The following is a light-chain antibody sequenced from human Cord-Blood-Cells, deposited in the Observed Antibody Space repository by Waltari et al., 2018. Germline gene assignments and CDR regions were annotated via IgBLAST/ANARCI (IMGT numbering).Light chain of an antibody. CDR2: EDN. Sequence: NLMLTQPHSVSESPGKTLTIPCTSRSGRISSNYVQWYPQRPGSSPTTVIYEDNQRPSGVPDRFSGSIDSSSNSASLTISGLKTEDEADYYCQSYDSSNQVFGGGTKLTVL. CDR3: QSYDSSNQV. V-gene: IGLV6-57*01. CDR1: SGRISSNY. J-gene: IGLJ3*02.